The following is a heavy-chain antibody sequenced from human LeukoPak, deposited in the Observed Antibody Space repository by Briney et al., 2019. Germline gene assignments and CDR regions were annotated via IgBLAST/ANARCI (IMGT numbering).Heavy chain of an antibody. Sequence: ASVKVSCKASGYTFTGYYMHWVRQAPGQGLEWMGWINPNSGGTNYAQKFQGRVTMTRDTSISTVYMELSRLRSDDTAMFYCARGNTIFGVESDYFDYWGQGTLVTVSS. J-gene: IGHJ4*02. CDR2: INPNSGGT. D-gene: IGHD3-3*01. CDR1: GYTFTGYY. V-gene: IGHV1-2*02. CDR3: ARGNTIFGVESDYFDY.